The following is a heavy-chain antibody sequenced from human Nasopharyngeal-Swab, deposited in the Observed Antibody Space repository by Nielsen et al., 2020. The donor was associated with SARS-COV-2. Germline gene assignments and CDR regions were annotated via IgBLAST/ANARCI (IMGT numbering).Heavy chain of an antibody. V-gene: IGHV4-34*01. CDR2: INHSGST. Sequence: WIRQPPGKGLEWIAEINHSGSTNYDPSLKSRVTISVDTSKNQFSLKLSSVTAADTAVYYCARGLSGIVPAPILGLGPFYSYYYMDVWGKGTTVTVSS. J-gene: IGHJ6*03. D-gene: IGHD2-2*01. CDR3: ARGLSGIVPAPILGLGPFYSYYYMDV.